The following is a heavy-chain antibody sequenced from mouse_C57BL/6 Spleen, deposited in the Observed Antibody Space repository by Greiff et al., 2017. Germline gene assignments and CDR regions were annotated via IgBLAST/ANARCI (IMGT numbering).Heavy chain of an antibody. Sequence: VQLQQSGAELMMPGASVQLSCKASGYPFTCYWIQWVKQRPGHVLEWICEIFPSCVSTNYNEKFKGKATFTAATSSNTAYMQLSSLATADSAIDCWSRGGITAEGFAYWGQGTLVTVSA. CDR2: IFPSCVST. CDR3: SRGGITAEGFAY. J-gene: IGHJ3*01. D-gene: IGHD1-1*01. CDR1: GYPFTCYW. V-gene: IGHV1-9*01.